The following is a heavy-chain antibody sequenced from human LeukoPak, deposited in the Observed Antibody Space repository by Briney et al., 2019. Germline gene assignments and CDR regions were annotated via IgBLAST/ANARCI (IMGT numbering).Heavy chain of an antibody. CDR1: GASISSYY. Sequence: SETLSLTCTVSGASISSYYWTWIRQPAGEGLEWIGRIYTSGSTNYNPSLKSRVTMSVDTSKNQFSLKLSSVTAADTAVYYCARADYSSSSDYWGQGTLVTVSS. CDR3: ARADYSSSSDY. D-gene: IGHD6-13*01. J-gene: IGHJ4*02. V-gene: IGHV4-4*07. CDR2: IYTSGST.